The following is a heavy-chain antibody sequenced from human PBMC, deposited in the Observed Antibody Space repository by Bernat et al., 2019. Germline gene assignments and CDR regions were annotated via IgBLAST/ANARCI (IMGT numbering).Heavy chain of an antibody. V-gene: IGHV3-21*05. CDR3: ARDQGTIFGVVTLKAFDY. Sequence: EVQLVESGGGLVKPGGSLRLSCAASGFTFSSYSMNWVRQAPGKGLEWVSYISSSSSYIYYADSVKGRFTISRDNAKNSLYLQMNSLRAEDTAVYYCARDQGTIFGVVTLKAFDYWGQGTLVTVSS. CDR2: ISSSSSYI. D-gene: IGHD3-3*01. J-gene: IGHJ4*02. CDR1: GFTFSSYS.